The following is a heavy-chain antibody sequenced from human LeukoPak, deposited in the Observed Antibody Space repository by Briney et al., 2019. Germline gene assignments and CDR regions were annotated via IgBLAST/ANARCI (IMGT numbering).Heavy chain of an antibody. CDR2: ISYDGSNK. CDR3: AKIVQWLAPIDY. D-gene: IGHD6-19*01. V-gene: IGHV3-30-3*02. J-gene: IGHJ4*02. CDR1: GFTFSSYA. Sequence: GGSLRLSCAASGFTFSSYAMHWVRQAPGKGLEWVAVISYDGSNKYYADSVKGRFTISRDNSKNTLYLQMNSLRAEDTAVYYCAKIVQWLAPIDYWGQGTLVTVSS.